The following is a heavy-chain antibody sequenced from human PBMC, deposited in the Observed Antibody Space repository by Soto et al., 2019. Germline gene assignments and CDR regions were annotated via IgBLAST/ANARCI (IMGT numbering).Heavy chain of an antibody. CDR1: GFTVSSNY. V-gene: IGHV3-53*04. D-gene: IGHD3-22*01. CDR3: ARAAVYYYDSSGYYYFDY. J-gene: IGHJ4*02. CDR2: IYSGGST. Sequence: GGSLRLSCAASGFTVSSNYMSWVRQAPGKGLEWVSVIYSGGSTYYADSVKGRFTISRHNSKNTLYLQMNSLRAEDTAVYYCARAAVYYYDSSGYYYFDYWGQGTLVTVSS.